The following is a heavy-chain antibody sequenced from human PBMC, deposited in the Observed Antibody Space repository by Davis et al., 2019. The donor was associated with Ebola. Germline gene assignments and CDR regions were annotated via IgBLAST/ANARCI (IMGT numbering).Heavy chain of an antibody. D-gene: IGHD2-8*01. CDR2: INPNSGGT. J-gene: IGHJ4*02. V-gene: IGHV1-2*04. CDR3: AREDCTNGVCYAYFDY. Sequence: AASVKVSCKASGYTFTGYYMHWVRQAPGQGLEWMGWINPNSGGTNYAQKFQGWVTMTRDTSISTAYMALSRLRSDDTAVYYCAREDCTNGVCYAYFDYWGQGTLVTVSS. CDR1: GYTFTGYY.